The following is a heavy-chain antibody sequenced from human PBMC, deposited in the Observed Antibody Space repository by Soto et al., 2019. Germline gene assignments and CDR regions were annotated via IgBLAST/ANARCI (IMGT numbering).Heavy chain of an antibody. CDR1: GFSLSTSGVG. V-gene: IGHV2-5*01. Sequence: SGPTLVNPTQTLTLTCTFSGFSLSTSGVGVGWIRQPPGKALEWLALIYWNDDKRYSPSLKSRLTITKDTSKNQVVLTMTNMDPVDTATFYCAHRRGATTGPAFDYWGQGTLVTVSS. J-gene: IGHJ4*02. CDR2: IYWNDDK. CDR3: AHRRGATTGPAFDY. D-gene: IGHD1-26*01.